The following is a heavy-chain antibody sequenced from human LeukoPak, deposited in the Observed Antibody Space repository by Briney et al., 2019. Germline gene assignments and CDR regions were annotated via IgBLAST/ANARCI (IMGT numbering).Heavy chain of an antibody. V-gene: IGHV4-30-2*01. CDR3: ARGKRAVFDY. CDR2: IYHSGST. D-gene: IGHD4-23*01. CDR1: GGSISSCGYS. Sequence: SQTLSLTCDVSGGSISSCGYSWGWSPQPPGQGLEWIGYIYHSGSTYYNPSLKSRVTISADTPKNHFTLKLSSVTAAYTAMHYCARGKRAVFDYWGQGTLVTVSS. J-gene: IGHJ4*02.